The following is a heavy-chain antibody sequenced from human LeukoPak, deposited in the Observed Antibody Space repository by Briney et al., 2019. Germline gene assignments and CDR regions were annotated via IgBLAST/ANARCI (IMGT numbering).Heavy chain of an antibody. CDR3: ARTYRTTGWFDP. CDR1: GYTFTGYY. J-gene: IGHJ5*02. CDR2: INPNSGVT. Sequence: ASVKVSCKASGYTFTGYYMHWVRQAPGQRLEWMGWINPNSGVTNYAQKFQGRVTMTRDTSISTAYMELSRLRSDDTAVYYCARTYRTTGWFDPWGQGTLVTVSS. D-gene: IGHD1-14*01. V-gene: IGHV1-2*02.